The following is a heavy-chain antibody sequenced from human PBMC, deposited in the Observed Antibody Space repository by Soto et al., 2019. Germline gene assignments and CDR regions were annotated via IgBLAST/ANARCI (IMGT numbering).Heavy chain of an antibody. CDR2: VYNSGST. J-gene: IGHJ4*02. Sequence: QVQLQESGPGLVEPAQTLSLTCTVSGGSISSDYYYWSWIRQPPGKGLEWIGHVYNSGSTYSNPSLESRGTIPVDGAKSQVALKLSSVTAADTAVYYCGRGPGWDNVDFLGQGTLVTFSP. CDR1: GGSISSDYYY. D-gene: IGHD6-19*01. V-gene: IGHV4-30-4*01. CDR3: GRGPGWDNVDF.